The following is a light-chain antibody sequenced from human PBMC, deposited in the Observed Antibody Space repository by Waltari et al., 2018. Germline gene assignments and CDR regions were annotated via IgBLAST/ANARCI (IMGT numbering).Light chain of an antibody. J-gene: IGKJ1*01. V-gene: IGKV1-39*01. CDR3: QQSFSSPWT. CDR2: AAS. Sequence: DIQMTQSPSSLSASVGDTVTVTCRASQNIRTHLNWYQQKPATSPKRLIYAASTVHRGVPSRFSASASGTDFTLTVTNLPPDDFAVYFCQQSFSSPWTFGQGTRV. CDR1: QNIRTH.